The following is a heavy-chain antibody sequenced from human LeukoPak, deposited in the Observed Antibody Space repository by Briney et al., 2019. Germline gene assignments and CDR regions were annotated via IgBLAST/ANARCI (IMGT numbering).Heavy chain of an antibody. CDR3: ARIGRWLQLREGGFVDY. J-gene: IGHJ4*02. D-gene: IGHD5-24*01. V-gene: IGHV1-2*06. CDR2: INPNSGGT. CDR1: GYTFTGYY. Sequence: ASVKVSCKASGYTFTGYYMHWVRQAPGQGLEWMGRINPNSGGTNYAQKFQGRVTMTRDTYISTAYMELSRLRSDDTAVYYCARIGRWLQLREGGFVDYWGQGTLVTVSS.